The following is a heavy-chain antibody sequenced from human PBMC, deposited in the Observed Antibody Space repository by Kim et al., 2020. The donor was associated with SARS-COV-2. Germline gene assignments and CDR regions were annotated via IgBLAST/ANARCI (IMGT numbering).Heavy chain of an antibody. CDR2: LKEDGSEK. CDR3: ARDPLNMIGGIITLIGDHYAVDV. Sequence: GGSLRLSCAGSGFTFSDYWMAWFRQAPGKGLEWVANLKEDGSEKFYVGSVKGRFTISRDNAKSSVYLQMNRLRAEDTAVYYCARDPLNMIGGIITLIGDHYAVDVWGQGTTVTVS. D-gene: IGHD3-16*01. CDR1: GFTFSDYW. J-gene: IGHJ6*02. V-gene: IGHV3-7*01.